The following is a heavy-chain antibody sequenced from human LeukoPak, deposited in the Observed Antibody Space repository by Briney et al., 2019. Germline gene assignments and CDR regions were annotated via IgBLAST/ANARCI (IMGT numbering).Heavy chain of an antibody. V-gene: IGHV3-21*01. CDR1: GFTFSSSA. CDR2: INNVGSHI. J-gene: IGHJ4*02. D-gene: IGHD1-26*01. CDR3: SRDPTYYLRYGYFDY. Sequence: GGSLRLSCAASGFTFSSSAMNWVRQAPGKGLEWVSSINNVGSHIYYAGSVKGRFTISRDNTKNSLYLQMNSLRAEDTAVYYCSRDPTYYLRYGYFDYWGQGALVTVSS.